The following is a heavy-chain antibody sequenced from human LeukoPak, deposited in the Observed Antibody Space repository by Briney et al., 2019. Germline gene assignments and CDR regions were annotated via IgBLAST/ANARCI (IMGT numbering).Heavy chain of an antibody. D-gene: IGHD3-22*01. CDR2: INPNSGGT. J-gene: IGHJ4*02. V-gene: IGHV1-2*06. Sequence: ASVKVSCKASGYTFTGYYMHWVRQAPRQGLEWMGRINPNSGGTNYAQKFQGRVTMTRDTSISTAYMELSRLRSDDTAVYYCARVKQPYYDSSGYYKGAYYFDYWGQGTLVTVSS. CDR1: GYTFTGYY. CDR3: ARVKQPYYDSSGYYKGAYYFDY.